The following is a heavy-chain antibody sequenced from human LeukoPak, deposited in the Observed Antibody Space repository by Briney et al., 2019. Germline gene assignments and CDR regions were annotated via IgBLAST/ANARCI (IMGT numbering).Heavy chain of an antibody. CDR2: IVSNGGST. Sequence: GGSLRRSCAASGFTFSTYAMHWVRQAPGKGLEFVSAIVSNGGSTYYANSVKGRFSISRDNSKNTLYLQMGSLRAEDMAVYYCARGRGRGGGYYYFFDYWGQGTLVTVSS. V-gene: IGHV3-64*01. D-gene: IGHD3-22*01. CDR1: GFTFSTYA. CDR3: ARGRGRGGGYYYFFDY. J-gene: IGHJ4*02.